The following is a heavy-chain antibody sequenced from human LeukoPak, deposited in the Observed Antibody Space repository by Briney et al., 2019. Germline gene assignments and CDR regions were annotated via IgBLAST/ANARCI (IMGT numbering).Heavy chain of an antibody. J-gene: IGHJ3*02. CDR1: GFIVSSNY. CDR2: IYSDGST. Sequence: PGGSLRLSCAASGFIVSSNYMSWVRQAPGKGLEWVSVIYSDGSTNYADSVKGRFTISRDNPKNTLYLQMSSLRAEDTAVYYCASSRAPWAFDIWGQGTMVTVSS. CDR3: ASSRAPWAFDI. V-gene: IGHV3-53*01.